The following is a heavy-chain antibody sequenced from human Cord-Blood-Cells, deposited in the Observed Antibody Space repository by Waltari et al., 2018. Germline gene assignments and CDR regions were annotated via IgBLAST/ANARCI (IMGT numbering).Heavy chain of an antibody. CDR1: GYTFTSYD. Sequence: QVQLVQSGAEVKKPGASVKVSCKASGYTFTSYDINWVRQATGQGLEWMGWMNPNSGNTGYAQKFQGRVTMTRNTSISTAYMELSSLRSEDTAVYYCARVSIREYSSSIRESDYWGQGTLVTVSS. CDR2: MNPNSGNT. CDR3: ARVSIREYSSSIRESDY. J-gene: IGHJ4*02. V-gene: IGHV1-8*01. D-gene: IGHD6-6*01.